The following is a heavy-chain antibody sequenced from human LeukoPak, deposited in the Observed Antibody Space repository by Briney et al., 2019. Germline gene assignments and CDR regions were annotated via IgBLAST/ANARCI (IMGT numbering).Heavy chain of an antibody. D-gene: IGHD3-3*01. J-gene: IGHJ4*02. V-gene: IGHV1-18*01. CDR3: ARDITIFGVVIPGY. CDR2: ISAYNGNT. CDR1: GYTFTSYD. Sequence: APVKVSCKASGYTFTSYDINWVRQAPGQGLEWMGWISAYNGNTNYAQKLQGRVTMTTDTSTSTAYMELRSLRSDDTAVYYCARDITIFGVVIPGYWGQGTLVTVSS.